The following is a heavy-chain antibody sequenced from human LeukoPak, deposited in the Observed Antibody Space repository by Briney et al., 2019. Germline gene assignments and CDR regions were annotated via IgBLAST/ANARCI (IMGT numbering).Heavy chain of an antibody. CDR3: ARGRSWGESGFDC. J-gene: IGHJ4*02. CDR1: GDSVSNNSAA. CDR2: TYYRSKWYN. D-gene: IGHD6-13*01. V-gene: IGHV6-1*01. Sequence: SQTLSLTCAISGDSVSNNSAAWNWIRQSPSRGLEWLGRTYYRSKWYNDYAVSVTSRITISPDTSKNQFPLQLKSVTPEDTAVYYCARGRSWGESGFDCWGQGTLVTVSS.